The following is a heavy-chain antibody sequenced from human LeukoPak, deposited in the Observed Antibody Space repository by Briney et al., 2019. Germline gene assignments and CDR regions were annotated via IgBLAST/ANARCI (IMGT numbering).Heavy chain of an antibody. CDR1: GFTFSSYA. CDR3: AKDLVTGSLDY. CDR2: ISANGGST. V-gene: IGHV3-23*01. Sequence: GGSLRLSCAASGFTFSSYAMSWVRQAPGKGLEWVSAISANGGSTFYPDSVKGRFTISRANSENTLYLQMHSLRAEDTAVYYCAKDLVTGSLDYWGQGTLVTVSS. J-gene: IGHJ4*02. D-gene: IGHD3-10*01.